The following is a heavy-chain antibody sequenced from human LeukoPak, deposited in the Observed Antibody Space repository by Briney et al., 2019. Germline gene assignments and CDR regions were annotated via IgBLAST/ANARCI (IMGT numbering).Heavy chain of an antibody. Sequence: GGSLRLSCAVSGFTVSSNYTNWVRQAPGKGLEWVSIIHSGSSTYYADSVKGRFTISRDNSKNILFLQMNSLRVDDTAVYYCARDDGQGGPFDYWGQGTLVTVSS. CDR1: GFTVSSNY. V-gene: IGHV3-53*01. CDR3: ARDDGQGGPFDY. J-gene: IGHJ4*02. CDR2: IHSGSST. D-gene: IGHD3-16*01.